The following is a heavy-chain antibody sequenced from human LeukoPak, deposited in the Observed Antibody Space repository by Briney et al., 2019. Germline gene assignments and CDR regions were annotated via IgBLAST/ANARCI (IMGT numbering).Heavy chain of an antibody. J-gene: IGHJ4*02. CDR1: GGSISSGGYY. CDR2: FHYNGET. Sequence: PSETLSLTCTVSGGSISSGGYYWSWIRQHPGKGLEWIGNFHYNGETSFNSSLNSRVTTSIDTSKNQFSLILNAVTAADTAVYYCASKPVVPASQGHYFGSWGPGILVTVSS. V-gene: IGHV4-61*08. CDR3: ASKPVVPASQGHYFGS. D-gene: IGHD4-23*01.